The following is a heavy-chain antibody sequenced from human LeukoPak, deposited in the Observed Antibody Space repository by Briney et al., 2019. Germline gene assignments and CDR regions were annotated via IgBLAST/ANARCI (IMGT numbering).Heavy chain of an antibody. J-gene: IGHJ4*02. V-gene: IGHV3-21*01. CDR2: ITATSSST. CDR3: AREVTMTHAYFDY. Sequence: PGGSLRLSCAASGFTFSSYGMSWVRQAPRKGLEWVSAITATSSSTHDADSVKGRFTISRDNAKNSLYLQMNSLRAEDTAVYYCAREVTMTHAYFDYWGQGTLVTVSS. D-gene: IGHD4-17*01. CDR1: GFTFSSYG.